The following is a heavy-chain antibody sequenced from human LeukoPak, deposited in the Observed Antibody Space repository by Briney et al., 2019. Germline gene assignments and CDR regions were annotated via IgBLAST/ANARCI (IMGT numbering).Heavy chain of an antibody. CDR1: GYTFTGYY. D-gene: IGHD4-11*01. V-gene: IGHV1-2*02. CDR2: INPNSGGT. Sequence: ASVKVSCKASGYTFTGYYMHWVRQAPGQGLEWMGWINPNSGGTNYAQKFQGRVTMTRDTSISTAYMELSRLRSDDTAVYYCARGGEPLQFRYYFDYWGQGTLVTVSS. CDR3: ARGGEPLQFRYYFDY. J-gene: IGHJ4*02.